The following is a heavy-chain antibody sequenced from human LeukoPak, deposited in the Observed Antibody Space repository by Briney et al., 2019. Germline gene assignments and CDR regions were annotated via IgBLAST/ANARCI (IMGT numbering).Heavy chain of an antibody. Sequence: GGSLRLSCAASGFTFSRYWMTWVRQGQGKGLEWVANINQDGSKKPYADSMKGRFTISRDNAKESLYLQLNSLRADDTAVYYCAKWGPHCVGDYCPALDSWGQGTLVTVSS. V-gene: IGHV3-7*01. CDR2: INQDGSKK. J-gene: IGHJ4*02. D-gene: IGHD2-21*02. CDR1: GFTFSRYW. CDR3: AKWGPHCVGDYCPALDS.